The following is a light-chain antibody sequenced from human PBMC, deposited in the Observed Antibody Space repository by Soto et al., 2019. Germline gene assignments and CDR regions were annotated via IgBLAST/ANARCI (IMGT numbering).Light chain of an antibody. V-gene: IGLV2-23*03. J-gene: IGLJ1*01. CDR3: CSYAGSSTFPYV. CDR2: EGS. CDR1: SSDVGSYNL. Sequence: QAVLTQPASVSGSPGPSITISCSRTSSDVGSYNLVSWYQQHPGKDPKLMIYEGSKRPSGVSNRFSGSKSGNTASLTISGLQAEDAADYYCCSYAGSSTFPYVFGTGTKSPS.